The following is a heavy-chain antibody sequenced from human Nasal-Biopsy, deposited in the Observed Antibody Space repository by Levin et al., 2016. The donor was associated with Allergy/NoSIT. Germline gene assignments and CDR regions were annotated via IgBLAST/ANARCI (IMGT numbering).Heavy chain of an antibody. Sequence: SETLSLTCTVSGASITIYYWSWIRQPAGKGLEWIGRVHTSGTTNYNPSLKSRVTMSIDTSKSQFSLNLNSVTAADTAVYYCARAVVFWPDPYWYFDVWGRGTLVTVSS. V-gene: IGHV4-4*07. CDR1: GASITIYY. CDR2: VHTSGTT. CDR3: ARAVVFWPDPYWYFDV. D-gene: IGHD3-9*01. J-gene: IGHJ2*01.